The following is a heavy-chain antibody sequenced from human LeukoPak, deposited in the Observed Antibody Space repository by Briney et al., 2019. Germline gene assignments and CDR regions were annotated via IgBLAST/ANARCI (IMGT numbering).Heavy chain of an antibody. D-gene: IGHD3-9*01. CDR3: ATDGDILTGYNY. V-gene: IGHV4-34*01. Sequence: SETLSLTCAVYGVSFSGYYWSWIRQPPGKGLEWIGEINHRGSTNYNPSLKSRVTISVDTSKNQFSLKLSSVAAADTAVYYCATDGDILTGYNYWGQGTLVTVSS. CDR1: GVSFSGYY. CDR2: INHRGST. J-gene: IGHJ4*02.